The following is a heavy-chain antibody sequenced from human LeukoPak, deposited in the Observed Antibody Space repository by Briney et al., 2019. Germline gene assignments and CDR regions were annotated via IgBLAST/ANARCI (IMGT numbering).Heavy chain of an antibody. Sequence: SETLSLTCTVSGDSISSYYWSWIRQPPGKGLEWIGYIYYRGSTNYNPSLKSRVTIALDTSKNQFSLKLSSVTAADTAVYYCARGLWFGGAFDIWGQGTMVTVSS. CDR1: GDSISSYY. CDR2: IYYRGST. J-gene: IGHJ3*02. D-gene: IGHD3-10*01. CDR3: ARGLWFGGAFDI. V-gene: IGHV4-59*01.